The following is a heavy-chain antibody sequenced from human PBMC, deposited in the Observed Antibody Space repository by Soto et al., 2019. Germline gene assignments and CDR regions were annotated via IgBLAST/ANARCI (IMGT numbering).Heavy chain of an antibody. CDR1: GYRFANYY. D-gene: IGHD2-15*01. CDR2: INPSGGST. Sequence: GAAVKVSCEASGYRFANYYLQSVRQSSGQRLEWMGIINPSGGSTSYAQKFQGRVTMTRDTSTSTVYMELSSLRSEDTAVYYCARPHPSVEVADTFQPDAFDIWG. V-gene: IGHV1-46*01. J-gene: IGHJ3*02. CDR3: ARPHPSVEVADTFQPDAFDI.